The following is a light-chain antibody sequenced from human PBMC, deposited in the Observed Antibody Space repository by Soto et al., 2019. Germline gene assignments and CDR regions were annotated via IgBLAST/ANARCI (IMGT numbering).Light chain of an antibody. CDR3: QHYGSSPPYT. CDR1: XXVASXX. J-gene: IGKJ2*01. CDR2: GAS. V-gene: IGKV3-20*01. Sequence: LSPGEXATXSCRAXXXVASXXIAWYRQKPGQAPWLLIYGASNRATGIPDRFSGSGSGTDFTLTISRLEAEDSAVYYCQHYGSSPPYTFGQGTKLKIK.